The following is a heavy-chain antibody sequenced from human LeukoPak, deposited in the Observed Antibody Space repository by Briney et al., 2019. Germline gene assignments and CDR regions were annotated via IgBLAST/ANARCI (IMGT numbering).Heavy chain of an antibody. D-gene: IGHD3-16*01. Sequence: PGGSLRLSCAVSGFTFSSYGMHWVRQCPGKGLEWVAVISYDGSNKYYADSAKGRFTISRDSSKNTVYLQMNSLKDEDTAVYYCARWGHGLDVWGQGTTVTVSS. CDR3: ARWGHGLDV. CDR2: ISYDGSNK. CDR1: GFTFSSYG. V-gene: IGHV3-30*03. J-gene: IGHJ6*02.